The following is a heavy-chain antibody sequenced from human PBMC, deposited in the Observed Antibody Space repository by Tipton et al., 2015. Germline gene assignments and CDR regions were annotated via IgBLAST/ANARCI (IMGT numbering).Heavy chain of an antibody. V-gene: IGHV4-30-2*01. CDR1: GGSFSSGVHS. CDR3: ARGGLDGFQV. CDR2: IYDSGST. Sequence: TLSLTCTVSGGSFSSGVHSWNWVRQPPGKGLEWLGTIYDSGSTSYNPSLKSRVTISVDRSRRQYFLRLTSVTAADSAVYFCARGGLDGFQVWGQGTPVTVSS. D-gene: IGHD3/OR15-3a*01. J-gene: IGHJ1*01.